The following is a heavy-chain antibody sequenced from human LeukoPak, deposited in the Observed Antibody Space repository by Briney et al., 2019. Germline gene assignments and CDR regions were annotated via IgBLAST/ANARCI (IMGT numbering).Heavy chain of an antibody. Sequence: SVKVSCKASGYTFTGYYMHWVRQAPGQGLEWMGWINPNSGRTNYAQKFQGRDTMTRDTSISTAYMELSRLRSDDTAVYYGARDGPRGTPLLYNWFDPWGEGTLVTVSS. J-gene: IGHJ5*02. CDR2: INPNSGRT. CDR1: GYTFTGYY. D-gene: IGHD2-15*01. V-gene: IGHV1-2*02. CDR3: ARDGPRGTPLLYNWFDP.